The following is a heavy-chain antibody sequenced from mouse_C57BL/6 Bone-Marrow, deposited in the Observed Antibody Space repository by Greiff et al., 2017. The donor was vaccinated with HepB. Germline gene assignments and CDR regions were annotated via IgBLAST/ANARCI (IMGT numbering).Heavy chain of an antibody. Sequence: QVQLKQSGAELVRPGTSVKVSCKASGYAFTNYLLEWVKQRHGQGLEWIGVINPGSGGTNYNEKFKGKATLTADKSSSTAYMQLSSLTSEDSAVYFCARRNSTVVAPFAYWGQGTLVTVSA. J-gene: IGHJ3*01. CDR2: INPGSGGT. D-gene: IGHD1-1*01. CDR3: ARRNSTVVAPFAY. CDR1: GYAFTNYL. V-gene: IGHV1-54*01.